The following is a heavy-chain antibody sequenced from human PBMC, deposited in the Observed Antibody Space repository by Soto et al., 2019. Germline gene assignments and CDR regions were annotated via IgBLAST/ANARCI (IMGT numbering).Heavy chain of an antibody. CDR1: GYTFSSFA. J-gene: IGHJ4*02. Sequence: QVHLVQSGAEVRKPGASVKVSCKASGYTFSSFAMHWVRQAPGQGLEWMGWINVGYGNTKSSQKFQDRVTISRDTSASTAYMELTSLRSEDAAVYYCARDTGDGTFDFWGQGTLVTVSS. V-gene: IGHV1-3*01. D-gene: IGHD7-27*01. CDR2: INVGYGNT. CDR3: ARDTGDGTFDF.